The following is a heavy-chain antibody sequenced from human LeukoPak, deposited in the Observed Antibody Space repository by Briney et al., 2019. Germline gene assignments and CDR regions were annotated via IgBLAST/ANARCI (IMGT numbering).Heavy chain of an antibody. CDR1: GFTFSSYE. V-gene: IGHV3-7*01. CDR2: IKQDGSEK. Sequence: GGSLRLSCAASGFTFSSYEMNWVRQAPGKGLAWVANIKQDGSEKYYVDSVKGRFTISRDNAKNSLYLQMNSLRAEDTAVYYCAREAYNWNIDVFDIWGQGTMVTVSS. J-gene: IGHJ3*02. D-gene: IGHD1/OR15-1a*01. CDR3: AREAYNWNIDVFDI.